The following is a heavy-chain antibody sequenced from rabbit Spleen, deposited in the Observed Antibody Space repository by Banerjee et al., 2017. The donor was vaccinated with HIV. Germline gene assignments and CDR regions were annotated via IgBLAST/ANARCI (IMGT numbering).Heavy chain of an antibody. V-gene: IGHV1S40*01. Sequence: QSLEESGGGLVQPEGSLALTCKASGFTISSSYYMCWVRQAPGKGLEWIACIYAGDGSTVYASWVNGRFTISKTSSTTVTLQMTSLTAADTATYFCARDTGTSFSTYGMDLWGQGTLVTVS. CDR2: IYAGDGST. CDR1: GFTISSSYY. CDR3: ARDTGTSFSTYGMDL. D-gene: IGHD7-1*01. J-gene: IGHJ3*01.